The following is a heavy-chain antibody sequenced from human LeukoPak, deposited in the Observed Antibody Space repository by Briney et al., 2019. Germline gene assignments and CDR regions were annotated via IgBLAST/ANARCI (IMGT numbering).Heavy chain of an antibody. Sequence: ASVKASCKTSGYTFTSYGITWVRQAPGQGLEWMGWISAYSANTNYAQKLQGRVTMTTDTSTSTAYMELRSLRSDDTAVYYCARGGGDYYDYWGQGTLVTVSS. CDR1: GYTFTSYG. D-gene: IGHD4-17*01. CDR3: ARGGGDYYDY. J-gene: IGHJ4*02. V-gene: IGHV1-18*01. CDR2: ISAYSANT.